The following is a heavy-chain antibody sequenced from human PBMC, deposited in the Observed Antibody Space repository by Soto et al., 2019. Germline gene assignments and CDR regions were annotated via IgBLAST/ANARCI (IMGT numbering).Heavy chain of an antibody. CDR2: IYYSGST. Sequence: PSETLSLTCTVSSGSISTYYWSWIRQPPGKGLEWIGYIYYSGSTNYNPSLKSRVTISVDTSKNQFSLKLSSVTAADTAVYYCARENWNVSFWFDPWGQGTLVTVSS. CDR3: ARENWNVSFWFDP. D-gene: IGHD1-1*01. J-gene: IGHJ5*02. V-gene: IGHV4-59*01. CDR1: SGSISTYY.